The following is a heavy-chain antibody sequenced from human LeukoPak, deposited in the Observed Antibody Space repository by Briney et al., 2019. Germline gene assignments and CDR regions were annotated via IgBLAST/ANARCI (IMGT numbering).Heavy chain of an antibody. CDR3: ARGRSNYYGMDV. CDR2: IYYNGNT. D-gene: IGHD1-26*01. CDR1: DGSINSYY. Sequence: SETVFLTCSVSDGSINSYYCDWIRRPPGKGLEWIGYIYYNGNTNHSPSLKSRVTMSVDTSKNLFSLKVSSVTAADTAVYYCARGRSNYYGMDVWGQGTTVTVSS. J-gene: IGHJ6*02. V-gene: IGHV4-59*01.